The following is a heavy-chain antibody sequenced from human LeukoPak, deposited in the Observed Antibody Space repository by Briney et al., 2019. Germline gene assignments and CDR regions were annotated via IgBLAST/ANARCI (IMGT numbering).Heavy chain of an antibody. CDR2: IDGIGDST. CDR3: ADGRDLDY. CDR1: GFTFSNYA. Sequence: PGGSLRLSCAASGFTFSNYAMSWVRQAPGKGLEWVSTIDGIGDSTYYADSVKGRFTISRGNSKNTLYLQMHTLRAEDTAVYYCADGRDLDYWGQGTLVTVSS. V-gene: IGHV3-23*01. J-gene: IGHJ4*02. D-gene: IGHD5-24*01.